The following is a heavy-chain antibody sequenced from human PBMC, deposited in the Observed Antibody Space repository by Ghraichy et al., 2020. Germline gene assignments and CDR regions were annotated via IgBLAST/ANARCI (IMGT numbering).Heavy chain of an antibody. V-gene: IGHV3-7*04. CDR1: GFIFNNYY. CDR3: GRGGYIYGSNPVDY. Sequence: GGSLRLSCAASGFIFNNYYMTWVRQAPGKGLEWVANIKQDGGERFYVDSVKGRFTISRDNAKDSTYLQMNSLRAEDTAVYFCGRGGYIYGSNPVDYWGQGTQVTVSS. D-gene: IGHD5-18*01. CDR2: IKQDGGER. J-gene: IGHJ4*02.